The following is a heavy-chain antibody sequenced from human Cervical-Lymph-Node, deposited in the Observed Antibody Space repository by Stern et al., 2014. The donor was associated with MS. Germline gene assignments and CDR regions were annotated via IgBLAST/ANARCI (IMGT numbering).Heavy chain of an antibody. CDR1: GFSLSTGGMR. V-gene: IGHV2-70*01. CDR3: ARVRDDDFWSGRKYYFDS. CDR2: FDWDDDK. J-gene: IGHJ4*02. Sequence: QVTLRESGPGLVKPTQTLTLTCTFSGFSLSTGGMRVSWIRRPPGKGLEWLALFDWDDDKYGSTLKTRPTISEYASKNQVVLTMTNMDPVDTATYYCARVRDDDFWSGRKYYFDSWGQGTLVTVSS. D-gene: IGHD3-3*01.